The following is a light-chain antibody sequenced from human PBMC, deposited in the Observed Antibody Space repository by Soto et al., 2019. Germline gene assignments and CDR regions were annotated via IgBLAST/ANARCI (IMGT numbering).Light chain of an antibody. Sequence: IALTQSPGTLSLSPGERATLSCRASQTGSNSYLAWYQHKSGQAPRLLIYGVYTRASGIPDRFSGSGSGTEFTLTITRLEPEDSAVYFCQHYGYSQWTFGQGTKWIS. CDR1: QTGSNSY. J-gene: IGKJ1*01. CDR2: GVY. CDR3: QHYGYSQWT. V-gene: IGKV3-20*01.